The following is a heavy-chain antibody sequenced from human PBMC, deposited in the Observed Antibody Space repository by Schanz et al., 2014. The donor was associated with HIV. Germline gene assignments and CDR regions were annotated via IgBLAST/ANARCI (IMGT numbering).Heavy chain of an antibody. J-gene: IGHJ6*02. D-gene: IGHD6-6*01. Sequence: QVQVVASGGGVVQPGGSLRLACSASGFTYKRYGMHWVRQAPGKGLEWVAVIWYDGSNKYYADSVKGRFTISRDNSKNTLYLQMNSLRAEDTAVYFCANTEFPYSSSSDYYYGMDVWGQGTTVTVSS. CDR1: GFTYKRYG. V-gene: IGHV3-33*06. CDR2: IWYDGSNK. CDR3: ANTEFPYSSSSDYYYGMDV.